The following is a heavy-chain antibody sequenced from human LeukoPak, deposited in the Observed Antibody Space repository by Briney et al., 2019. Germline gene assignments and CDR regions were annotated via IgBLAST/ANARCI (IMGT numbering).Heavy chain of an antibody. Sequence: PGGSLRLSCAASGFTFSSYAMTWVRQAPGKGLEWVSAISGSGITTYYADSVKGRFTISRDNSKNTLYLQMNSLRAEDTAVFYCAKGGSYDYYWGQGTLVTVSS. CDR1: GFTFSSYA. V-gene: IGHV3-23*01. CDR2: ISGSGITT. J-gene: IGHJ4*02. CDR3: AKGGSYDYY. D-gene: IGHD5-12*01.